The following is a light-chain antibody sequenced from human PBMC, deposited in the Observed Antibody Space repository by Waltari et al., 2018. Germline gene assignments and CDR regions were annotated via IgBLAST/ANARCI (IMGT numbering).Light chain of an antibody. J-gene: IGKJ2*01. Sequence: DVVMTQSPLSLPVTLGQPASISCKSSQSLVHSDGNTHLNWFQQRPGQSPRRLVYKVPSRESGVPDRFSGSGSGTDFTLKISRVEAEDVGVYYCMQGTHWPYTFGQGTRLDIK. CDR1: QSLVHSDGNTH. CDR2: KVP. CDR3: MQGTHWPYT. V-gene: IGKV2-30*02.